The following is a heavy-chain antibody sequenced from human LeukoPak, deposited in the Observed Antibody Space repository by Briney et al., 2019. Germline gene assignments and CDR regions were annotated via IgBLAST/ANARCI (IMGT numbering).Heavy chain of an antibody. CDR2: IYYSGST. D-gene: IGHD6-19*01. CDR3: AGSPWLVHGYWYFDL. CDR1: GGSISSYY. J-gene: IGHJ2*01. V-gene: IGHV4-59*08. Sequence: SETLSLTCTVSGGSISSYYWSWIRQPPGKGLEWMGYIYYSGSTNYNPSLKSRVTISVDTSKNQFSLKLSSVTAADTAVYYCAGSPWLVHGYWYFDLWGRGTLVTVSS.